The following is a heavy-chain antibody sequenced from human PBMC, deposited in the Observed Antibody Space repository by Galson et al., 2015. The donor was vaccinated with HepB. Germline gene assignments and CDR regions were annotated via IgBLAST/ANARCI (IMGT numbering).Heavy chain of an antibody. V-gene: IGHV3-64*01. J-gene: IGHJ4*02. Sequence: SLRLSCAASGFTFSSYAMHWVRQAPGKGLEYVSAISSNGGSTYYANSVKGRFTISRDNSKNTLYLQMGSLRAEDMAVYYCARSAFSSPPADYWGQGTLVTVSS. CDR2: ISSNGGST. D-gene: IGHD2/OR15-2a*01. CDR1: GFTFSSYA. CDR3: ARSAFSSPPADY.